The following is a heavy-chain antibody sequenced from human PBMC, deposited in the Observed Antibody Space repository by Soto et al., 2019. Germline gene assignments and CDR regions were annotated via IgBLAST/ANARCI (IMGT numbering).Heavy chain of an antibody. V-gene: IGHV4-34*01. CDR2: INHSGST. J-gene: IGHJ6*02. Sequence: SETLSLTCAVYGGSFSGYYWSWIRQPPGKGLEWIGEINHSGSTNYNPSLKSRVTISVDTSKNQFSLKLSSVTAADTAVYYCARVQQLVNHYYYATDVCGQGTTVTVSS. CDR3: ARVQQLVNHYYYATDV. CDR1: GGSFSGYY. D-gene: IGHD6-13*01.